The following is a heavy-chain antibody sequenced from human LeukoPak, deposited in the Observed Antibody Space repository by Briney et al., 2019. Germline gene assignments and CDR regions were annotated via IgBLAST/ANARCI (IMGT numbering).Heavy chain of an antibody. CDR2: ISGSGGST. J-gene: IGHJ4*02. D-gene: IGHD3-3*01. CDR3: AKCNAQFLEWLLSPRFDY. CDR1: GGPISSYY. Sequence: PSETLSLTCTVSGGPISSYYWNWIRQPPGKGLEWVSAISGSGGSTYYADSVKGRFTISRDNSKNTLHLQMNSLRAEDTAVYYCAKCNAQFLEWLLSPRFDYWGQGTLVTVSS. V-gene: IGHV3-23*01.